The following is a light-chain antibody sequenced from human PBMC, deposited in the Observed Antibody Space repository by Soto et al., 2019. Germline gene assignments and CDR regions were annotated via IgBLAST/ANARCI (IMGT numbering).Light chain of an antibody. J-gene: IGKJ1*01. CDR1: QSVSSDY. Sequence: EIVLTQSPGTLSLSPGERVTLSCRASQSVSSDYFAWYQQKRGQAPRLLIYAASSRATGIPDRFSGGGSGTDFTLTISRLEPEDFAIYYCQQYVTSPWTFGQGTKVEIK. CDR2: AAS. CDR3: QQYVTSPWT. V-gene: IGKV3-20*01.